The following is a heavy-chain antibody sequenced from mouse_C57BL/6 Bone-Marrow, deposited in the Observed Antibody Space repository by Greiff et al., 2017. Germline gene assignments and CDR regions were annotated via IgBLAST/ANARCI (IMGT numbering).Heavy chain of an antibody. V-gene: IGHV1-63*01. CDR2: IYPGGGYT. CDR3: ARFVGYCFDY. J-gene: IGHJ2*01. CDR1: GYTFTNYW. Sequence: VKLMESGAELVRPGTSVKMSCKASGYTFTNYWIGWAKQRPGHGLEWIGDIYPGGGYTNYNEKFKGKATLTADKSSSTAYMQFSSLTSEDSAIYYCARFVGYCFDYWGQGTTLTVSS.